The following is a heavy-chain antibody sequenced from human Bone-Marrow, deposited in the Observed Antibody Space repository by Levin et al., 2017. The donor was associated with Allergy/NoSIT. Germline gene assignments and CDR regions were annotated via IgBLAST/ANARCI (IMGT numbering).Heavy chain of an antibody. Sequence: GESLKISCKASGYTFTDYYMHWVRQAPGQGLEWMGIINPTGNVANYAQKFQGRLTMTWDTSTSTVYMELRSLASEDTAVYYCARGEGWYDWFDPWGQGTLVTVSS. V-gene: IGHV1-46*01. D-gene: IGHD6-19*01. CDR2: INPTGNVA. CDR1: GYTFTDYY. J-gene: IGHJ5*02. CDR3: ARGEGWYDWFDP.